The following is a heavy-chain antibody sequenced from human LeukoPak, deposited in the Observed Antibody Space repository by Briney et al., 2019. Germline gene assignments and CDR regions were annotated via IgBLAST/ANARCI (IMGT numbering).Heavy chain of an antibody. CDR2: IIPIFGTA. CDR3: ARDPGILTGRYYFDY. Sequence: ASVKVSCKASGGTFSSYAISWVRQAPGQGLEWMGGIIPIFGTAIYAQKFQGRVTITTDESTSTAYMELSSLRSEDTAVYYCARDPGILTGRYYFDYWGQGTLVTVSS. CDR1: GGTFSSYA. V-gene: IGHV1-69*05. J-gene: IGHJ4*02. D-gene: IGHD3-9*01.